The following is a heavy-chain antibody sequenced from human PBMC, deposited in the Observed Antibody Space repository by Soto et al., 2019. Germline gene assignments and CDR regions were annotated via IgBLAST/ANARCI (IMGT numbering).Heavy chain of an antibody. D-gene: IGHD2-15*01. CDR2: IIPIFGTA. J-gene: IGHJ6*02. Sequence: QVQLVQSGAEVTKPGSSVKVSCKAPGGTFSSYAISWVRQAPGQGLEWMGGIIPIFGTAKYAQKFQGRVTITADESTSTGYMEMSSLRSEDTAVYYCARSQGGSSSLDIYYYSYYGMDVWGQGTTVTVSS. V-gene: IGHV1-69*01. CDR3: ARSQGGSSSLDIYYYSYYGMDV. CDR1: GGTFSSYA.